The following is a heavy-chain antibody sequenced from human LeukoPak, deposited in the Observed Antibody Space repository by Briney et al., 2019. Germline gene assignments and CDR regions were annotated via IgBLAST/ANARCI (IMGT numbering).Heavy chain of an antibody. CDR2: INHSGST. V-gene: IGHV4-34*01. Sequence: SETLSLTCAVYGGSFSGYYWSWIRQPPGKGLEWIGEINHSGSTNYNPSLKSRVTISVDTSKNQFSLKLSSVTAADTAVYYCARGSWAAAAHFDYWGQGTTVTVSS. D-gene: IGHD6-13*01. J-gene: IGHJ4*03. CDR1: GGSFSGYY. CDR3: ARGSWAAAAHFDY.